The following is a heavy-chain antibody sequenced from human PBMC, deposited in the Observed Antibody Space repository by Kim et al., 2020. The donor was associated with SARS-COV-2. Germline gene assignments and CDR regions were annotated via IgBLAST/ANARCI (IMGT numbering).Heavy chain of an antibody. CDR3: AKVGHGLRGLLWFGELLSPYFDY. J-gene: IGHJ4*02. D-gene: IGHD3-10*01. CDR2: ISGDGGST. CDR1: GFTFDDYA. V-gene: IGHV3-43*02. Sequence: GGSLRLSCAASGFTFDDYAMHWVRQAPGKGLEWVSLISGDGGSTYYADSVKGRFTISRDNSKNSLYLQMNSLRTEDTALYYCAKVGHGLRGLLWFGELLSPYFDYWGQGTLVTVSS.